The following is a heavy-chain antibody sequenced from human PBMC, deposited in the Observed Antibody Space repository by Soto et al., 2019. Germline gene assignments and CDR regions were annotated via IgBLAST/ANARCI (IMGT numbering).Heavy chain of an antibody. Sequence: GGSLRLSCAASGFTFSSNWMNWVRQAPGKGLEWVANIKQDGSEKYYVDSVKGRFTISRDNAKNSLLLQMNSLRVEDTAVYYSARDLGYCSGGTCYSVLDYWGQGALVTVS. CDR3: ARDLGYCSGGTCYSVLDY. CDR2: IKQDGSEK. V-gene: IGHV3-7*03. D-gene: IGHD2-15*01. J-gene: IGHJ4*02. CDR1: GFTFSSNW.